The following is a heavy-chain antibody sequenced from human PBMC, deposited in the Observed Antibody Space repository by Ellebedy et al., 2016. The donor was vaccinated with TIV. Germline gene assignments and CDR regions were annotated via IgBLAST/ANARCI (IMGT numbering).Heavy chain of an antibody. CDR1: GFTVSDYF. Sequence: GESLKISCAGSGFTVSDYFMSWVRQAPGKGLEWISYISSSGTNIYYADSVKGRFTVARDHAKNSMYLQMNSLRGDETAVYYCGRARERGYFAYYYYGMDVWGQGTTVTVSS. D-gene: IGHD5-18*01. J-gene: IGHJ6*02. V-gene: IGHV3-11*01. CDR3: GRARERGYFAYYYYGMDV. CDR2: ISSSGTNI.